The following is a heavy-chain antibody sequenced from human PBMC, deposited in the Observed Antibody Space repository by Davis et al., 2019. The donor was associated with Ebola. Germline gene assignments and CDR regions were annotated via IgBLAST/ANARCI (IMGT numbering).Heavy chain of an antibody. CDR1: GFTFSSYA. D-gene: IGHD5-12*01. CDR3: AGVGWLREGGLFDY. J-gene: IGHJ4*02. CDR2: IWYDGSNK. V-gene: IGHV3-33*08. Sequence: GESLKISCAASGFTFSSYAMSWVRQAPGKGLEWVAVIWYDGSNKYYADSVKGRFTISRDNSKNTLYLQMNSLRAEDTAVYYCAGVGWLREGGLFDYWGQGTLVTVSS.